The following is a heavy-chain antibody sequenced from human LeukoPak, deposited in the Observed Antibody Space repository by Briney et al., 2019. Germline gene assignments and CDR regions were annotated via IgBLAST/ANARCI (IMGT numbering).Heavy chain of an antibody. J-gene: IGHJ4*02. Sequence: PGRSLRLSCAASEFTSSSNAMHWVRQAPGKGLEWVTIISYDGSNKYYADSVKGRFTISRDNSKNTLYLQMNSLRAEDTAVYYCAKDILWFGELLLGNFDYWGQGTLVTVSS. CDR1: EFTSSSNA. D-gene: IGHD3-10*01. CDR2: ISYDGSNK. V-gene: IGHV3-30*04. CDR3: AKDILWFGELLLGNFDY.